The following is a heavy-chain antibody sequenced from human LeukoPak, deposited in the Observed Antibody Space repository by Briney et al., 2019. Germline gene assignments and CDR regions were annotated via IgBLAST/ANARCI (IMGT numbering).Heavy chain of an antibody. J-gene: IGHJ4*02. CDR1: GGTFSSYA. Sequence: ASVKVSCKASGGTFSSYAISWVRQAPGQGLEWMGGIIPIFGTANYAQKFQGRVTITTDESTSTAYMELSSLRSEDTAVYYCASHPNYYDSSGYYYFDYWGKGTLVTVSS. CDR2: IIPIFGTA. V-gene: IGHV1-69*05. D-gene: IGHD3-22*01. CDR3: ASHPNYYDSSGYYYFDY.